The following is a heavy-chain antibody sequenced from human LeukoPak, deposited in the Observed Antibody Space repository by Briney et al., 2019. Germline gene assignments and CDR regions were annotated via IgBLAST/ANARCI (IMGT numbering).Heavy chain of an antibody. D-gene: IGHD3-9*01. J-gene: IGHJ6*04. V-gene: IGHV1-69*01. CDR3: ARAENYDILTGSDYYYYGMDV. CDR1: GGTFSSYA. Sequence: SVKVSCKASGGTFSSYAISWVRQAPGQGPEWMGGIIPIFGTANYAQKFQGRVTITADESTSTAYMELSSLRSEDTAVYYCARAENYDILTGSDYYYYGMDVWGKGTTVTVSS. CDR2: IIPIFGTA.